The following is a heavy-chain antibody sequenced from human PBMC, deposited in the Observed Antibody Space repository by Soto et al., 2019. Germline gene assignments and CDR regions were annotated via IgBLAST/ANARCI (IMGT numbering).Heavy chain of an antibody. D-gene: IGHD3-16*02. J-gene: IGHJ2*01. CDR1: GFTFSDYY. V-gene: IGHV3-11*01. CDR3: ARVNGGYVWGSYRPYWYFDL. CDR2: ISSSGSTI. Sequence: QVQLVESGGGLVKPGGSLRLSCAASGFTFSDYYMSWIRQAPGKGLEWVSYISSSGSTIYYADSVKGRFTISRDNAKNSLYLQMNSLRAEDTAVYYCARVNGGYVWGSYRPYWYFDLWGRGTLVTVSS.